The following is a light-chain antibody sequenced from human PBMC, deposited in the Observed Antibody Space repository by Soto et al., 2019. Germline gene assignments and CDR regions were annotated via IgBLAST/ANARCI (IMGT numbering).Light chain of an antibody. CDR2: SNN. CDR1: SSNIGSNT. J-gene: IGLJ1*01. CDR3: AAWDDSLISCV. V-gene: IGLV1-44*01. Sequence: QAVVTQPPSASGTPGQRVTISCSGSSSNIGSNTVNWYQQLPGTAPKLLIYSNNQRPSGVPDRFSGSKSGTSASLAISGLQSEDEADYYCAAWDDSLISCVFGTGTKLTVL.